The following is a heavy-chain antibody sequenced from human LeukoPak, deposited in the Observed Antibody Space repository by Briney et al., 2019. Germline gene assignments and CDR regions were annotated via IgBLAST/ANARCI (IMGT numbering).Heavy chain of an antibody. CDR1: GYTFTSYY. CDR2: INPSGGST. V-gene: IGHV1-46*01. D-gene: IGHD5-24*01. J-gene: IGHJ3*02. CDR3: ARADGYYDAFDI. Sequence: GASVTVSCKASGYTFTSYYMHWVRQAPGQGLEWMGIINPSGGSTSYAQKFQGRVTMTRDTSTSTAYMELSSLRSEDTAVYYCARADGYYDAFDIWGQGTMVTVSS.